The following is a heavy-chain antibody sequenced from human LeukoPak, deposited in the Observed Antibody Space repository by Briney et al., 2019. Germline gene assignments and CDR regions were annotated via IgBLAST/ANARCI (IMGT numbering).Heavy chain of an antibody. CDR3: ARADYSAYAFDI. V-gene: IGHV1-18*01. Sequence: ASVKVSCKASGYTFTSYGISWVRQAPGQGLEWMGWISAYNGNTNYAQRLQGRVTMTTDTSTSTAYMELRSLRSDDTAVYYCARADYSAYAFDIWGQGTMVTVSS. CDR1: GYTFTSYG. J-gene: IGHJ3*02. D-gene: IGHD2-15*01. CDR2: ISAYNGNT.